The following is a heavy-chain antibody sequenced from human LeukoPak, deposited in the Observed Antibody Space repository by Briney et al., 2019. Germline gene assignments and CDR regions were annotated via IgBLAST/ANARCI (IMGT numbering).Heavy chain of an antibody. D-gene: IGHD5-18*01. V-gene: IGHV4-39*01. CDR2: IYYSKNT. Sequence: PSETLSLTCTVSGGYISSSSAYWGWIRQPPGKGLEWIRSIYYSKNTYYNPSLKSRVTISADTSKNQFSLTLGSVSATDTAVYYCVSPRGFSHGYFDYWGQGTLVTVSS. J-gene: IGHJ4*02. CDR1: GGYISSSSAY. CDR3: VSPRGFSHGYFDY.